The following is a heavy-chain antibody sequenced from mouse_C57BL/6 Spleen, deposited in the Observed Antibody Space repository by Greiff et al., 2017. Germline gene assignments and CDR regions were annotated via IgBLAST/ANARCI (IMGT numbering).Heavy chain of an antibody. J-gene: IGHJ2*01. V-gene: IGHV1-52*01. CDR1: GYTFTSYW. CDR2: IDPSDSET. Sequence: QVQLQQPGAELVRPGSSVKLSCTASGYTFTSYWMHWVKQRPIQGLEWIGNIDPSDSETHYNQKFKDKATLTVDKSSSTAYMQLSSLTSEDSAVYYCASWGTPVGDGDYFGDWGQGTTLTVSS. CDR3: ASWGTPVGDGDYFGD. D-gene: IGHD1-1*01.